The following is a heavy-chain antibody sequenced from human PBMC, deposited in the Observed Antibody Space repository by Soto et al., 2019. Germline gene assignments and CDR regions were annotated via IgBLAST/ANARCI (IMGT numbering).Heavy chain of an antibody. CDR3: VRGSKDSYPGSRIFDF. D-gene: IGHD3-10*01. CDR1: GFTFDDYA. Sequence: EVQLVESGGGLVQPGRSLRLSCAASGFTFDDYAMHWVRQAPGKGLEWVSGISWNSGSIGYADSVKGRFTISRDNSKNTLYLQMSALRAEDSAIYFCVRGSKDSYPGSRIFDFWGRGTLVTVSS. CDR2: ISWNSGSI. V-gene: IGHV3-9*01. J-gene: IGHJ4*02.